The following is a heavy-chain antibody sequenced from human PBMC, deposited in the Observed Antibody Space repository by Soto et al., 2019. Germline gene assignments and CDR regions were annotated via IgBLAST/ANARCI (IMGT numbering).Heavy chain of an antibody. CDR3: ARVSLRFLEWLPYYYYYYMDV. CDR2: IYYSGST. Sequence: SETLSLTCTVSGGSISSGGYYWSWIRQHPGKGLEWIGYIYYSGSTNYNPSLKSRVTISVDTSKNQFSLKLSSVTAADTAVYYCARVSLRFLEWLPYYYYYYMDVWGKGTTVTVSS. J-gene: IGHJ6*03. V-gene: IGHV4-61*08. D-gene: IGHD3-3*01. CDR1: GGSISSGGYY.